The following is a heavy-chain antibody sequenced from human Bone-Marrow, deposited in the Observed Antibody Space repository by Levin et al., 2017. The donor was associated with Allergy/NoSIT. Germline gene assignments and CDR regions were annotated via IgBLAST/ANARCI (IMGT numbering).Heavy chain of an antibody. CDR1: GFSLSTSGVG. CDR3: AHMHPTSRFDWYHAEYFQH. CDR2: IYWDDDK. D-gene: IGHD3-9*01. J-gene: IGHJ1*01. Sequence: SGPTLVKPTQTLTLTCTFSGFSLSTSGVGVGWIRQPPGKALEWLALIYWDDDKRYSPSLKSRLTITKDTSKNQVVLTMTNMDPVDTATYYCAHMHPTSRFDWYHAEYFQHWGQGTLVTVSS. V-gene: IGHV2-5*02.